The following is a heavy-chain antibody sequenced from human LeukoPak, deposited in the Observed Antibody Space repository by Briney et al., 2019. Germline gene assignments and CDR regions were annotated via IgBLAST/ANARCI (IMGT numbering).Heavy chain of an antibody. CDR3: AREVDILTVTYAFDI. J-gene: IGHJ3*02. CDR2: MNPNSGNT. CDR1: GYTFTSYD. Sequence: ASVKVSCKASGYTFTSYDINWVRQATGQGLEWMGWMNPNSGNTGYAQKFQGRVTMTRNTSISTAYMALSSLRSEDTAVYYCAREVDILTVTYAFDIWGQGTMVTVSS. V-gene: IGHV1-8*01. D-gene: IGHD3-9*01.